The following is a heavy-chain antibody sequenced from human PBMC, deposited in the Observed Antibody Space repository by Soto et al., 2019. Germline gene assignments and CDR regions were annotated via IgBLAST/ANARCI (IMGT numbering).Heavy chain of an antibody. V-gene: IGHV4-31*03. Sequence: SETLSLTCTVSGGSISSGGYYWSWIRQHPGKGLEWIGYIYYSGSTYYNPSLKSRVTISVDTSKNQFSLKLSSVTAADTAVYYCARVRIAARGVYWFEPWGQGTLVTVSS. J-gene: IGHJ5*02. CDR1: GGSISSGGYY. D-gene: IGHD6-6*01. CDR3: ARVRIAARGVYWFEP. CDR2: IYYSGST.